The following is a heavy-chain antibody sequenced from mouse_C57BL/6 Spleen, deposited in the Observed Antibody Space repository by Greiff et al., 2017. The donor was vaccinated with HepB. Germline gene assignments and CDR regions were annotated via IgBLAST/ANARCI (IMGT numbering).Heavy chain of an antibody. Sequence: EVKLQESGPGLVKPSQSLSLTCSVTGYSITSGYYWNWIRQFPGNKLEWMGYISYDGSNNYNPSLKNRISITRDTSKNQFFLQLNSVTTEDTATYDCAREGALRRRGFAYWGQGTLVTVSA. CDR1: GYSITSGYY. CDR2: ISYDGSN. CDR3: AREGALRRRGFAY. D-gene: IGHD3-1*01. V-gene: IGHV3-6*01. J-gene: IGHJ3*01.